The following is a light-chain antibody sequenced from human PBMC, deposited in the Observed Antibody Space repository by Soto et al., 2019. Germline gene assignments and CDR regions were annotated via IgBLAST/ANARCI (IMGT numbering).Light chain of an antibody. CDR1: SSNIGAGYD. CDR2: GNS. Sequence: QSVLTQPPSVSGAPGQRVTISCTGSSSNIGAGYDVHWYQQLPGTAPKLLIYGNSNRPSGVPDRFSGSKSGTSASPAITGLQAEDEADYYCQSYDSSLSVVVFGGGTQLTVL. J-gene: IGLJ2*01. CDR3: QSYDSSLSVVV. V-gene: IGLV1-40*01.